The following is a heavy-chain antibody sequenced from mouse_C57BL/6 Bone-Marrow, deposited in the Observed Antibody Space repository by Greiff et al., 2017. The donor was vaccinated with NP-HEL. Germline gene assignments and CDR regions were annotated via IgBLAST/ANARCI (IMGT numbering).Heavy chain of an antibody. Sequence: QVQLKQPGAELVRPGSSVKLSCKASGYTFTSYWMDWVKQRPGQGLEWIGNIYPSDSETHYNQKFKDKATLTVDKSSSTAYMQLSSLTSEDSAVYYCARKISFSYAMDYWGQGTSVTVSS. J-gene: IGHJ4*01. CDR2: IYPSDSET. CDR3: ARKISFSYAMDY. CDR1: GYTFTSYW. V-gene: IGHV1-61*01.